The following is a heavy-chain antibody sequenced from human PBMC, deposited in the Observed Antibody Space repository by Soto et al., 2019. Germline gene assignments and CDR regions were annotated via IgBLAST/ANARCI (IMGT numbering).Heavy chain of an antibody. V-gene: IGHV4-31*11. CDR2: ISSGGIP. D-gene: IGHD2-15*01. CDR3: TLNHCAGGGCYDRDY. J-gene: IGHJ1*01. Sequence: VQLQESGPGLVKPSQTLSLTCAVSDESVTSPGNYWNWIRQRPDTGLEWIGDISSGGIPFYNPSIQSSVSISLDTSNNLFSLTLNSVTAADTAVYYCTLNHCAGGGCYDRDYWGQGTRVTVSS. CDR1: DESVTSPGNY.